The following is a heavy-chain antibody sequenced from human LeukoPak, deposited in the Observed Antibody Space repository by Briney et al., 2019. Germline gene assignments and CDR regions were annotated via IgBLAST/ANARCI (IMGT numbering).Heavy chain of an antibody. V-gene: IGHV1-24*01. CDR3: ATLQITVKVGYCSSTSCNKVDY. J-gene: IGHJ4*02. Sequence: ASVKVSCKVSGYTLTELSMHWVRQAPGKGLEWMGGFDPEDGETIYAQKFQGRVTMTEDTTTDTAYMELSSLRSEDTAVYYCATLQITVKVGYCSSTSCNKVDYWGQGTLVTVSS. D-gene: IGHD2-2*01. CDR1: GYTLTELS. CDR2: FDPEDGET.